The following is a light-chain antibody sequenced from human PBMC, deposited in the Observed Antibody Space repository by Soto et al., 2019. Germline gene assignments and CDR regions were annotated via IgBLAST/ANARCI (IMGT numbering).Light chain of an antibody. CDR3: QEYKTGPGYN. CDR2: KTS. Sequence: DIQMTQSPSTLSASVGDRVTITCRASQSFGRWLAWYQQKPGKDPELLIYKTSTLERGVPSRFSGSGSWTEFTLTISSLQPDDFATYYCQEYKTGPGYNFGQGTRLEIK. V-gene: IGKV1-5*03. J-gene: IGKJ2*01. CDR1: QSFGRW.